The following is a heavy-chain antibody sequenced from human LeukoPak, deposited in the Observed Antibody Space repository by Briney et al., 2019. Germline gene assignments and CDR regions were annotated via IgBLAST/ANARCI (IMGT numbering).Heavy chain of an antibody. J-gene: IGHJ4*02. Sequence: GGSLRLSCAVSGFTFSNFWMSWVRQAPGRGLEWVANIHPEGNEKYHVEPVKGRFTISRDNTKNLLFLQMNGLRVEDTAVYYCARGDDFSGDHWGQGTLVTVSS. D-gene: IGHD1-1*01. V-gene: IGHV3-7*04. CDR1: GFTFSNFW. CDR2: IHPEGNEK. CDR3: ARGDDFSGDH.